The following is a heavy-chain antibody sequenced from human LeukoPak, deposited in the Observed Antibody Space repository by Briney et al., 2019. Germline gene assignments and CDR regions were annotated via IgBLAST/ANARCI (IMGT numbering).Heavy chain of an antibody. CDR2: INTDGRHT. J-gene: IGHJ3*01. CDR3: ARVRDDGDPNNGFDV. CDR1: GFSLSNYW. Sequence: GGSLRLSCAASGFSLSNYWMHWVRHAPGKGLVWLSRINTDGRHTIYADSVKGRLTISRDNAKNTLYLQMNSLRAEDTAVYYCARVRDDGDPNNGFDVWGQGTLVSVSS. V-gene: IGHV3-74*01. D-gene: IGHD4-17*01.